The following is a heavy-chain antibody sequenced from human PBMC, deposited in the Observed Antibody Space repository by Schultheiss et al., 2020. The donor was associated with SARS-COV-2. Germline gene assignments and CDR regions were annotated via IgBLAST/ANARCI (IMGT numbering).Heavy chain of an antibody. CDR2: IKLDGSEK. CDR3: ARNVDTAMLPLDY. CDR1: GFTFSNYW. Sequence: GGSLRLSCAASGFTFSNYWMSWVRQAPGKGLEWVANIKLDGSEKYYVDSVKGRFTISRDNSKNTLYLQMNSLRAEDTAVYYCARNVDTAMLPLDYWGQGTLVTVSS. V-gene: IGHV3-7*01. J-gene: IGHJ4*02. D-gene: IGHD5-18*01.